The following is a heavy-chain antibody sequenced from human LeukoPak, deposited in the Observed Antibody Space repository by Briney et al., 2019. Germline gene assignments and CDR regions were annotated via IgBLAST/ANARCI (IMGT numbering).Heavy chain of an antibody. D-gene: IGHD3-22*01. CDR2: MYHSGST. V-gene: IGHV4-38-2*02. J-gene: IGHJ6*04. CDR3: ARTDSSGYTMDV. Sequence: KPSETLSLTCSVSNYSISTDYYWGWIRQPPGKGLEWIGTMYHSGSTYYNPSLKSRVTISVDTSKNQFSLRLSSVTAADTAVYYCARTDSSGYTMDVWGKGTTVTISS. CDR1: NYSISTDYY.